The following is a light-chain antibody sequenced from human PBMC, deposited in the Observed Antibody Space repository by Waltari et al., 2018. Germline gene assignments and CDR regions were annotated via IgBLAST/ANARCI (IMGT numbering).Light chain of an antibody. V-gene: IGKV4-1*01. Sequence: DIVMTQSPDSLTVSLGERATINCKSSQSVLFSSNNKNYLAWYQQKPGQPPKLLIYWASTRESGVPDQFSGSGSGTDFTLTISSLQAEDVAVYYCQQYYDTLYTFGQGTKLEIK. CDR2: WAS. CDR1: QSVLFSSNNKNY. J-gene: IGKJ2*01. CDR3: QQYYDTLYT.